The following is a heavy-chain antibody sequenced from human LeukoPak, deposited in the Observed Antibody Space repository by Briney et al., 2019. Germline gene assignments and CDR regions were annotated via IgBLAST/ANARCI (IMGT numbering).Heavy chain of an antibody. V-gene: IGHV3-23*01. Sequence: PGGSLRLSCAASGFTFSSYAMSWVRQAPGKGLEWVSAISGSGGSTYYADSVKGRFTISRDNSKNTLYLQMNSLRAEDTAVYYCAKDSGSLIAATMVWFDPWGQGTLVTVSS. CDR2: ISGSGGST. J-gene: IGHJ5*02. D-gene: IGHD2-15*01. CDR3: AKDSGSLIAATMVWFDP. CDR1: GFTFSSYA.